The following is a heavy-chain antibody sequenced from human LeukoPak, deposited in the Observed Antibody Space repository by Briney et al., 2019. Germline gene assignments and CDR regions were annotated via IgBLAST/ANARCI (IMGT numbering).Heavy chain of an antibody. CDR1: GFSFSGYG. CDR3: AALHTGTFVDY. V-gene: IGHV3-30*02. CDR2: IRYDGSTK. J-gene: IGHJ4*02. Sequence: PGGSLRLSCAASGFSFSGYGMHWVRQVPGKGLEWVAFIRYDGSTKFYTDSVKRRFAISRDNSKNTLSLQMNSLRTEDTAVYYCAALHTGTFVDYWGQGTLVTVSS. D-gene: IGHD4-17*01.